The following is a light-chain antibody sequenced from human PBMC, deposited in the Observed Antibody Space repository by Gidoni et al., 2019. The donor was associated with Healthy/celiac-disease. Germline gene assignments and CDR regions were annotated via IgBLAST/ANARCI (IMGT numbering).Light chain of an antibody. CDR1: QSVSSSY. J-gene: IGKJ1*01. CDR2: GAS. V-gene: IGKV3-20*01. CDR3: QQYGSSPQT. Sequence: ELVLPQSPVTLSLAPGERATLSCRASQSVSSSYLAWYQQKPGQAPRLLIYGASSRATGIPDRFSGSGSGTDFTLTISRLEPEDFAVYYCQQYGSSPQTFXXXTKVEIK.